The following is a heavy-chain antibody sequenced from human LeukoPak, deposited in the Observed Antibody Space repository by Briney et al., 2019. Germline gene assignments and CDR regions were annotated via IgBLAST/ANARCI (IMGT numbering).Heavy chain of an antibody. CDR2: INSNGGST. CDR1: GFTFSSYA. Sequence: GGSLRLSCSASGFTFSSYAMHWVRQAPGKGLEYVSAINSNGGSTYYADSVKGSFTISKDNSMTTLYLQMSRVRAEDMAVYSCVKLISEFDYLGQGTLVTVSS. V-gene: IGHV3-64D*06. CDR3: VKLISEFDY. J-gene: IGHJ4*02.